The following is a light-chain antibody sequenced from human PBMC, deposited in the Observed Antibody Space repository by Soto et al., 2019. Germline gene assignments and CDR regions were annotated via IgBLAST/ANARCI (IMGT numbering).Light chain of an antibody. J-gene: IGLJ3*02. CDR2: KDS. CDR1: VLAKKY. Sequence: SYELTQPSSVSVSPGQTARITCSGDVLAKKYARWFQQKPGQAPVLVIYKDSERPSGIPERFSGSSSGTTVTLTISGAQVEDEADYYCYSAADNNRNGVFGGGTKLTVL. V-gene: IGLV3-27*01. CDR3: YSAADNNRNGV.